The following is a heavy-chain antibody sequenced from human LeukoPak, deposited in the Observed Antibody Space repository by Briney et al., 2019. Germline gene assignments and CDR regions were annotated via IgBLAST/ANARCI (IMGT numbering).Heavy chain of an antibody. J-gene: IGHJ6*04. V-gene: IGHV1-18*04. D-gene: IGHD3-9*01. Sequence: ASVTVSRKASGYTFTSYGISWVRQAPGQGLEWMGRISAYNGNTNYAQKLQGRVTMTTDTSTSTAYMELRSLRSDDTAVYYCARDTDYDILTGYYNVVDFYGMDVWGKGTTVTVSS. CDR2: ISAYNGNT. CDR3: ARDTDYDILTGYYNVVDFYGMDV. CDR1: GYTFTSYG.